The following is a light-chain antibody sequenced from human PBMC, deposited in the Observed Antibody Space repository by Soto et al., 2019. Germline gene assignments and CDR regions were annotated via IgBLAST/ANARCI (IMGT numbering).Light chain of an antibody. V-gene: IGKV3-15*01. J-gene: IGKJ1*01. CDR3: QQYNNLPRT. CDR1: QSVSSN. Sequence: EIVLMLSPCTLSLSPGERASLSCRASQSVSSNLAWYQQKPGQAPRLLIYGASTRATGIPARFSGSGSGTEFTLTISSLQSEDFAVYYCQQYNNLPRTFGQGTKVDIK. CDR2: GAS.